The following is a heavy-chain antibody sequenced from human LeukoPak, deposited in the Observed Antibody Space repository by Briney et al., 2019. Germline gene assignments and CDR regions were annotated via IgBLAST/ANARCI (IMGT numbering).Heavy chain of an antibody. J-gene: IGHJ4*02. D-gene: IGHD3-22*01. CDR1: GGSISSYY. CDR3: ARSDSGHFPWGY. Sequence: PSETLSLTCTVSGGSISSYYWSWIRQPPGKGLEWIGYIYYSGSTNYNPSLKSRVTISVDTSKNQFSLKLSSVTAADTAVYYCARSDSGHFPWGYWGQGTLVTVSS. CDR2: IYYSGST. V-gene: IGHV4-59*01.